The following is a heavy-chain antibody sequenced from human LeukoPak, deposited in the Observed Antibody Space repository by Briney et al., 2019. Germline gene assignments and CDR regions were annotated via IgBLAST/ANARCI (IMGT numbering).Heavy chain of an antibody. J-gene: IGHJ1*01. Sequence: SETLSLTCAVYGGSFNGYSWNWIRQPPGKGLEWIGSIYYSGSTYYNPSLKSRVTISVDTSKNQFSLKLSSVTAADTAVYYCARPEAAAVSWGQGTLVTVSS. V-gene: IGHV4-34*01. D-gene: IGHD6-13*01. CDR1: GGSFNGYS. CDR3: ARPEAAAVS. CDR2: IYYSGST.